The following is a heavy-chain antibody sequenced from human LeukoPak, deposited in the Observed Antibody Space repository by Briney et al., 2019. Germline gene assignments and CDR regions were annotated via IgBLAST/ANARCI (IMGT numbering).Heavy chain of an antibody. CDR1: GFTFDDYG. D-gene: IGHD5-18*01. CDR2: INWNGGST. J-gene: IGHJ6*03. Sequence: AGGSLRLSCAASGFTFDDYGMSWVRQAPGKGLEWVSGINWNGGSTGYADSVKGRFTISRDNAKNSLYLQMNSLRAEDTALYYCARVVPDTARPYYYYYYMDVWGKGTTVTVSS. V-gene: IGHV3-20*04. CDR3: ARVVPDTARPYYYYYYMDV.